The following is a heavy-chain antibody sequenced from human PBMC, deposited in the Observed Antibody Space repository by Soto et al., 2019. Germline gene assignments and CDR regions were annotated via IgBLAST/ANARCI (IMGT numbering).Heavy chain of an antibody. Sequence: QVQLQQWGAGLLKPSETLSLTCAVYGGSFSGYYWTWIRQPPGTGLEWIGEISHSGSTNYNPSLKSRVTISVDTAKNQFSLKLTSVTAADTAVYYCARDKIAGLFDYWAQGTLVTVSS. V-gene: IGHV4-34*01. CDR1: GGSFSGYY. D-gene: IGHD2-21*01. CDR2: ISHSGST. J-gene: IGHJ4*02. CDR3: ARDKIAGLFDY.